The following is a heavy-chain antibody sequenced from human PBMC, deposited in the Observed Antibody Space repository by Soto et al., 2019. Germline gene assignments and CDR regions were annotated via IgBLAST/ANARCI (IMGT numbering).Heavy chain of an antibody. J-gene: IGHJ4*02. CDR3: ARDIREFGGVILA. CDR2: IWYDGSNK. Sequence: GGSLRLSCAASGFTFSSYGMHWVRQAPGKGLEWVAVIWYDGSNKYYADSVKGRFTISRDNSKNTLYLQMNSLRAEDTAVYYCARDIREFGGVILAWGQGTLVTVSS. CDR1: GFTFSSYG. D-gene: IGHD3-16*01. V-gene: IGHV3-33*01.